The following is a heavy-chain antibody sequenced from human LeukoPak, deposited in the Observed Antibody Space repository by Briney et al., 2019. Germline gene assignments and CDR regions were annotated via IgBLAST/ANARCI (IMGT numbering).Heavy chain of an antibody. CDR2: TRSKLNTYTT. J-gene: IGHJ4*02. Sequence: PGGSLRLSCAASGFTFSDHNMDWVRQAPGKGLEWVGRTRSKLNTYTTEYAASVKGRFTISRDDSKNTAYLQMNSLKTEDTAVYYCSSSSGYHRIGHYWGQGTLVTVSS. V-gene: IGHV3-72*01. D-gene: IGHD3-22*01. CDR3: SSSSGYHRIGHY. CDR1: GFTFSDHN.